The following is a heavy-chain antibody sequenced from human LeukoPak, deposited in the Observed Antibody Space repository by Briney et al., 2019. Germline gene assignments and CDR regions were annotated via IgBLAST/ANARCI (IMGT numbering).Heavy chain of an antibody. CDR2: IKPDGSEK. Sequence: PGGSLRLSCAASGFSFSDYWMNWVRQAPGKGLEWVAKIKPDGSEKYYVDSVKGRFTISRDNAKNSPFLQMNNLRAEDTAVYYCAREGYYDFWSGYLYYFDYWGQGTLVTVSS. D-gene: IGHD3-3*01. CDR3: AREGYYDFWSGYLYYFDY. V-gene: IGHV3-7*01. J-gene: IGHJ4*02. CDR1: GFSFSDYW.